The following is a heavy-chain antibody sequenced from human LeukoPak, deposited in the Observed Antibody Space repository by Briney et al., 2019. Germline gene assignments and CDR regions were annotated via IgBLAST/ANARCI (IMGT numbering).Heavy chain of an antibody. V-gene: IGHV3-30*03. J-gene: IGHJ4*02. Sequence: GGSLRLSCAASGFTFSSYGMHWVCQAPGKGLEWVAVISYDGSNKYYADSVKGRFTISRDNSKNTLYLQMNSLRAEDTAVYYCARPLDDYVWGSYRSPFDYWGQGTLVTVSS. CDR1: GFTFSSYG. D-gene: IGHD3-16*02. CDR2: ISYDGSNK. CDR3: ARPLDDYVWGSYRSPFDY.